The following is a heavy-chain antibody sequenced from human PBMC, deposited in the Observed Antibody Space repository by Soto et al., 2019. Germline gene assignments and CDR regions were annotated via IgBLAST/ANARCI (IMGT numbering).Heavy chain of an antibody. CDR3: AKDLLITMIVVVINGMDV. CDR1: GFTFSSYG. V-gene: IGHV3-30*18. D-gene: IGHD3-22*01. Sequence: SLRLSCAASGFTFSSYGMHWVRQAPGKGLEWVAVISYDGSNKYYADSVKGRFTISRDNSKNTLYLQMNSLRAEDTAVYYCAKDLLITMIVVVINGMDVWGQGTTVTVSS. CDR2: ISYDGSNK. J-gene: IGHJ6*02.